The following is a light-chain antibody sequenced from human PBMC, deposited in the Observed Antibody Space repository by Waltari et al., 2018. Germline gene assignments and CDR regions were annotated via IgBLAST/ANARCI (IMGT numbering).Light chain of an antibody. CDR1: PGISPL. Sequence: DIQMNQSPSSLSASVGGRVTITCWKSPGISPLLAWYQHKPGKAPKLLIYAASSLQSGVPSRFSGSGSGTDFTLTISSLQPEDFATYYCQQANSFPITFGQGTRLEIK. CDR2: AAS. J-gene: IGKJ5*01. CDR3: QQANSFPIT. V-gene: IGKV1-12*01.